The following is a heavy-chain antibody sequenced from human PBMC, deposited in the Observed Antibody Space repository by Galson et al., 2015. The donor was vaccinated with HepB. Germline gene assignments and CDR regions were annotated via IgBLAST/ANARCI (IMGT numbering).Heavy chain of an antibody. CDR1: GFTFDDYA. D-gene: IGHD2-15*01. CDR3: AVEGVSGGSPN. Sequence: SLRLSCAASGFTFDDYAMHWVRQAPGKGLEWVSGISWNSGSIGYADSVKGRFTISRDNAKNSLYLQMSSLRAEDTALYYCAVEGVSGGSPNWGQGTLVTVSS. V-gene: IGHV3-9*01. J-gene: IGHJ4*02. CDR2: ISWNSGSI.